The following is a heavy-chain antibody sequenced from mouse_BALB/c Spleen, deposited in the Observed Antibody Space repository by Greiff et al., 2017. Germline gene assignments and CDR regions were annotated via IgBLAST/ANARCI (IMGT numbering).Heavy chain of an antibody. Sequence: QVQLQQSGPELVKPGASVKISCKASGYAFSSSWMNWVKQRPGQGLEWIGRIYPGDGDTNYNGKFKGKATLTADKSSSTAYMQLSSLTSVDTAVYFCARGARYGGSWFAYWGQGTLVTVSA. CDR2: IYPGDGDT. CDR1: GYAFSSSW. V-gene: IGHV1-82*01. J-gene: IGHJ3*01. CDR3: ARGARYGGSWFAY. D-gene: IGHD2-14*01.